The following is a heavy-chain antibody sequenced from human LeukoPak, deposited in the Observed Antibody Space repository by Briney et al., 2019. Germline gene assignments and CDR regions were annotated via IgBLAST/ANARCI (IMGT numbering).Heavy chain of an antibody. CDR2: ISGSGGST. CDR3: AKDLVVPAAYYYYGMDV. Sequence: GGSLRLSCAASGFTFSSCAMSWVRQAPGKGLEWVSAISGSGGSTYYADSVKGRFTISRVNSKNTLYLQMNSLRAEDTAVYYCAKDLVVPAAYYYYGMDVWGQGTTVTVSS. D-gene: IGHD2-2*01. V-gene: IGHV3-23*01. J-gene: IGHJ6*02. CDR1: GFTFSSCA.